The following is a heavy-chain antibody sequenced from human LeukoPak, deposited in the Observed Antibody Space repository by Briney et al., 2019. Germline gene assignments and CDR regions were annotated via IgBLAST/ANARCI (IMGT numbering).Heavy chain of an antibody. V-gene: IGHV5-51*01. J-gene: IGHJ4*02. CDR3: ARHYYDFWSGYSSLGY. CDR2: IYPGDSDT. D-gene: IGHD3-3*01. CDR1: GYSFTSYW. Sequence: GESLKISCKGSGYSFTSYWIGWVCQMPGKGLEWMGIIYPGDSDTRYSPSFQGQVTISADKSISTAYLQWSSLKASDTAMYYCARHYYDFWSGYSSLGYWGQGTLVTVSS.